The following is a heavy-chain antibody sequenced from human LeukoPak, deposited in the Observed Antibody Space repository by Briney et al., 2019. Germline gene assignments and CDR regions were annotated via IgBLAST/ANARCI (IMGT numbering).Heavy chain of an antibody. Sequence: GGSLRLSCAASGFTFSSYSMNWVRQAPGKGLEWVSSISSSSSYIYYADSVKGRFTISRDNAKNSLYLQMNSLRAEDTAVYYCAGRISGTVVTRGTDNWFDPWGQGTLVTVSS. CDR3: AGRISGTVVTRGTDNWFDP. V-gene: IGHV3-21*01. J-gene: IGHJ5*02. CDR2: ISSSSSYI. CDR1: GFTFSSYS. D-gene: IGHD4-23*01.